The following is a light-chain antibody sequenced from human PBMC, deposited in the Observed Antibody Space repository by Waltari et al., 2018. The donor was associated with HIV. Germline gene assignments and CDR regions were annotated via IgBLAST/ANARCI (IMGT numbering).Light chain of an antibody. CDR1: SSDIGGYNY. J-gene: IGLJ3*02. CDR3: SSYAGSTTWV. V-gene: IGLV2-8*01. Sequence: QSALTQPPSASGSPGQSVTISCTGTSSDIGGYNYVSWYQQHPGKAPKLIIYEVNRRPSGVPDRFFGSKSGNTASLTVSGLQPEDEAEYYCSSYAGSTTWVFGGGTTLTVL. CDR2: EVN.